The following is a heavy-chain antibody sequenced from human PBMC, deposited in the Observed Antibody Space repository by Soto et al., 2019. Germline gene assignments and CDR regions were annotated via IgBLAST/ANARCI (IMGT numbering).Heavy chain of an antibody. D-gene: IGHD3-3*01. CDR2: IYWNDNK. Sequence: QITLKESGPTLVKPTQTLTLTCTFSGFSLKTGGVGVGWIRQPPGKALEWLALIYWNDNKPYSPSLESRLTITKDTSKNQVVLRMTNMDPVDTATYYCAHRQDAFWSDSTVWFDPWGQGTLVTVSS. V-gene: IGHV2-5*01. J-gene: IGHJ5*02. CDR1: GFSLKTGGVG. CDR3: AHRQDAFWSDSTVWFDP.